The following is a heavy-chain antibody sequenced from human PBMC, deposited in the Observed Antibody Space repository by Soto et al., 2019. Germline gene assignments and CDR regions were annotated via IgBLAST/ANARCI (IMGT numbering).Heavy chain of an antibody. D-gene: IGHD3-16*02. CDR3: ESVIEVAPGGFNY. J-gene: IGHJ4*02. V-gene: IGHV5-51*01. CDR1: GYSFTSYW. Sequence: GDSLKISCKGSGYSFTSYWIGWVRQMPGKGLEWMGIIYPGDSDTRYSPSFQGQVTISADKSISTAYLQWSSLKASDTAMYYCESVIEVAPGGFNYWGKRTLVTVSS. CDR2: IYPGDSDT.